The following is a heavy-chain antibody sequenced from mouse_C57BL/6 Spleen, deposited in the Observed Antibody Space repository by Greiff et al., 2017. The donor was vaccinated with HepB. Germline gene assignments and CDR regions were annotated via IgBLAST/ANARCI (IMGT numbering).Heavy chain of an antibody. D-gene: IGHD1-1*01. V-gene: IGHV1-82*01. CDR3: ARHPYYGSSYGDY. CDR2: IYPGDGDT. Sequence: QVQLQQSGPELVKPGASVKISCKASGYAFSSSWMNWVKQRPGKGLEWIGRIYPGDGDTNYNGKFKGKATLTADKSSSTAYMQLRSLTSEDSAVYFCARHPYYGSSYGDYWGQGTTLTVSS. CDR1: GYAFSSSW. J-gene: IGHJ2*01.